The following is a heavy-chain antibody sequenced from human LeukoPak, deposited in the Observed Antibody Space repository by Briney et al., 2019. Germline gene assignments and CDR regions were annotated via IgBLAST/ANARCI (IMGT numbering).Heavy chain of an antibody. Sequence: GRSLRLSCAASGFIFSDYQMSWIRQAPGKGLEWVSYVSPSGSIKQYGDSVKGRVTISRNNAKNSLNLQMNSLRVEDTAVYYCARVSWNDDGADYWGQGTLVTVSS. V-gene: IGHV3-11*01. CDR3: ARVSWNDDGADY. CDR1: GFIFSDYQ. D-gene: IGHD1-1*01. J-gene: IGHJ4*02. CDR2: VSPSGSIK.